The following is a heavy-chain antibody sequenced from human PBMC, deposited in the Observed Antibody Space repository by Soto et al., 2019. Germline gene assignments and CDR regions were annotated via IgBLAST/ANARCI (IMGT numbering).Heavy chain of an antibody. V-gene: IGHV2-26*01. CDR1: GFSLSNPRMG. Sequence: ESGPTLVNPTETLTLTCTVSGFSLSNPRMGVSWIRQPPGKALEWLAHIFSDDEKSYSTSLKSRLIISKDTSKSQVVLTMTNMDPVDTATFYCARIMRDAVGVPGAIYYFDPWGQGTQVTVSS. J-gene: IGHJ5*02. CDR2: IFSDDEK. CDR3: ARIMRDAVGVPGAIYYFDP. D-gene: IGHD2-2*02.